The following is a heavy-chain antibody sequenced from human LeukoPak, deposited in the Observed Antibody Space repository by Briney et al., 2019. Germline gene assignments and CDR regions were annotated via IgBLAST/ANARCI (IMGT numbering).Heavy chain of an antibody. Sequence: SETLSLTCAVYGGSFSGYYWSWIRQPPGKGLEWIGEINHSGSTNYNPSLKSRVIISVDTSKNQFSLKLSSVTAADTAVYYCARGHSWFDPWGQGTLVTVPS. CDR3: ARGHSWFDP. CDR2: INHSGST. CDR1: GGSFSGYY. V-gene: IGHV4-34*01. J-gene: IGHJ5*02.